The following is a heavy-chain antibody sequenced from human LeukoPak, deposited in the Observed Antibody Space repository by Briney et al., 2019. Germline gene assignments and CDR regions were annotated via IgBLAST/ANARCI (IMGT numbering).Heavy chain of an antibody. V-gene: IGHV3-30*18. CDR1: GFTLNNHW. CDR2: ISYDGSNK. D-gene: IGHD5-24*01. Sequence: GGALRLSRGASGFTLNNHWMHRGPQGPGKGLGWVAVISYDGSNKYYADSVKGRFTISRDNSKNTLYLQMNSLRAVDTAVYYCAKDDRWLQFCCWGQGTLVTVSA. J-gene: IGHJ4*02. CDR3: AKDDRWLQFCC.